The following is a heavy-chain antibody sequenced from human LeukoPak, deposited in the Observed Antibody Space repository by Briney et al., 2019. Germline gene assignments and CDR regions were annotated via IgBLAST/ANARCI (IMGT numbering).Heavy chain of an antibody. V-gene: IGHV3-74*01. D-gene: IGHD3-22*01. CDR2: IKSDGST. CDR1: GFTFSSYW. J-gene: IGHJ1*01. CDR3: ARAPSEIGGYYPEYFRH. Sequence: QTGGSLRLSCVASGFTFSSYWMHWVRQAPGKGLVWVSRIKSDGSTNYADSVKGRFTISRDNAKNTLSLQMNSLRAEDTGVYYCARAPSEIGGYYPEYFRHWGQGTLVTVSS.